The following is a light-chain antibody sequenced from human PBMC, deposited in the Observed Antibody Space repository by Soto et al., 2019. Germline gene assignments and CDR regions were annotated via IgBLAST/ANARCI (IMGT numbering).Light chain of an antibody. CDR2: KAS. CDR3: QHYYRHLL. V-gene: IGKV1-5*03. J-gene: IGKJ1*01. CDR1: QSISIW. Sequence: DIQMTQSPSTLSASVGERVTITCRASQSISIWVAWYQQKPGEAPRLLIYKASSLESGVPSRFSGSGSGTECTPTISIVQDDVFATYYCQHYYRHLLFGQGTKVEIK.